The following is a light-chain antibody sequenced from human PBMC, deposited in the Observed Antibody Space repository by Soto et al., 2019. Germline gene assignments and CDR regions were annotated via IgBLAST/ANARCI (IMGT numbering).Light chain of an antibody. CDR3: QSYDSSRSPLYF. Sequence: QSVLTQPPSESGAPGQRVSISCTGSSSNIGAGYDVHWYQHLPGTAPKLLIYANNNRPSGVPDRFSGSKSGTSASLAITGLQAEDEADYYCQSYDSSRSPLYFSGTATTVTV. J-gene: IGLJ1*01. V-gene: IGLV1-40*01. CDR2: ANN. CDR1: SSNIGAGYD.